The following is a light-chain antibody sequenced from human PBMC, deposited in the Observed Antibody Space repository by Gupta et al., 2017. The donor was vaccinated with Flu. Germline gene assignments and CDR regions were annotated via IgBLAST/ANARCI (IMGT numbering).Light chain of an antibody. CDR2: QAS. J-gene: IGKJ3*01. CDR1: QSISSW. V-gene: IGKV1-5*03. CDR3: QQYNSYSGT. Sequence: DIQMTQSPSTLSASVGDRVTITCRASQSISSWLAWYQQKPGKAPKLLIYQASNLESGVPSRFSGSGSGTEFTLTISSLQPEDFANYYCQQYNSYSGTFGHGTKVNIK.